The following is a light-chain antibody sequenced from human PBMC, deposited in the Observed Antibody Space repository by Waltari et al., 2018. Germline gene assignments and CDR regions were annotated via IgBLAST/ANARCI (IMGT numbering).Light chain of an antibody. V-gene: IGLV1-40*01. CDR1: SSNLGAGYD. Sequence: QSVLTQPPSVSGAPGQRVTISCTGSSSNLGAGYDVPRYQQLPGTAPKLLIYGNSNRPSGVPDRFSGSKSGTSASLAITGLQAEDEADYYCQSYDSSLSGSFVFGTGTKVTVL. J-gene: IGLJ1*01. CDR2: GNS. CDR3: QSYDSSLSGSFV.